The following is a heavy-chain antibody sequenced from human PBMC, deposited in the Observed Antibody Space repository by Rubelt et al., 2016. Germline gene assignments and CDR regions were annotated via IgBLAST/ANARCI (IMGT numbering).Heavy chain of an antibody. CDR2: IKQDGSEK. CDR3: ARGREMATITDAFDI. CDR1: GFTFSSYW. D-gene: IGHD5-24*01. V-gene: IGHV3-7*01. Sequence: ERQLEESGGGLVQPGGSLRLSCAASGFTFSSYWMSWVRQAPGKGLEWVANIKQDGSEKYYVDSVEGRFTISRAKAKNSQYLQMNSLRAEDTAVYYCARGREMATITDAFDIWGQGTMVTVSS. J-gene: IGHJ3*02.